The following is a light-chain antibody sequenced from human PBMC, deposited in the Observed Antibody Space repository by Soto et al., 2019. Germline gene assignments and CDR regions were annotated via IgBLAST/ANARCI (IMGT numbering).Light chain of an antibody. CDR3: QQYAGSPIT. Sequence: EIVLTQSPGTLSLSPGERATLSCRASQSVSSSYLAWYQQKPGQAPRLLIYGASSRATGIPDRFSGSGSGTDFTLTVSRLEPEDFAVYYCQQYAGSPITFGQGTRLEMK. CDR1: QSVSSSY. CDR2: GAS. V-gene: IGKV3-20*01. J-gene: IGKJ5*01.